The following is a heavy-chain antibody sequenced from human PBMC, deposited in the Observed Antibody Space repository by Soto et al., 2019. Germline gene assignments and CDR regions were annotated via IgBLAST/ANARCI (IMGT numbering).Heavy chain of an antibody. D-gene: IGHD5-18*01. CDR3: ARDGGYRSTSLYYGMDV. V-gene: IGHV3-33*01. CDR2: MWYDGTDK. Sequence: QVQVVESGGGVVQPGRSLRLSCAASGFSFSTYGMHWVRQAPGKRLEWVAVMWYDGTDKYYADSVKGRFTISRDNSKNTVYLQMNSLKAEDTAVYYCARDGGYRSTSLYYGMDVWGQGTTVTVSS. J-gene: IGHJ6*02. CDR1: GFSFSTYG.